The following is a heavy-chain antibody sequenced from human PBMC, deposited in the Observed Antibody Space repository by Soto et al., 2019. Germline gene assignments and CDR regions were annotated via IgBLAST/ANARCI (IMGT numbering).Heavy chain of an antibody. V-gene: IGHV5-10-1*01. CDR2: IDPGDTYA. J-gene: IGHJ5*02. D-gene: IGHD2-2*01. CDR1: GYTFTTFW. CDR3: ARIYCTATTCDSWFDP. Sequence: GESLKISCTGFGYTFTTFWISWVRQMPGKGLEWMGRIDPGDTYATYSPAFQGHVTISADKATSTAYLQWSSLKASDTAMYFCARIYCTATTCDSWFDPWGQGTLVTVSS.